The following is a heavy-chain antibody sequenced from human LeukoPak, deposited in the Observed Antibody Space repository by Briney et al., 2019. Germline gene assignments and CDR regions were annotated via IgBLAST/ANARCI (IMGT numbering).Heavy chain of an antibody. V-gene: IGHV3-23*01. CDR1: GFTFRNYA. J-gene: IGHJ4*02. D-gene: IGHD1-1*01. CDR2: IGGTDDRT. CDR3: ADPPNSGY. Sequence: GGSLRLSCVASGFTFRNYAMSWVRQAPGKGLEWISTIGGTDDRTYYADSMKGRFTISRDNSKNTLYLQMNRLRAEDTAVYYCADPPNSGYWGQGTLVTVSS.